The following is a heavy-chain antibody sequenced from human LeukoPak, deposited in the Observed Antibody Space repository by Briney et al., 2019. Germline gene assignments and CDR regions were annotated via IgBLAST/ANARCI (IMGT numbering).Heavy chain of an antibody. CDR1: GFTFSNYE. D-gene: IGHD4-11*01. V-gene: IGHV3-48*03. Sequence: PGGSLRLSCAASGFTFSNYEMNWVRQAPGKGLEWVSYISSSASTIYYADSVKGRFTISRDNAKNSLYLQMNSLRAEDTAVYYCARDSTDYSDYLFDFWGQGTLVTVSS. J-gene: IGHJ4*02. CDR2: ISSSASTI. CDR3: ARDSTDYSDYLFDF.